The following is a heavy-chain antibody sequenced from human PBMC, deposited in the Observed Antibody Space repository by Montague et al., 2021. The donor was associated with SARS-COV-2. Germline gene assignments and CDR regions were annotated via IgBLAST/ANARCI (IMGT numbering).Heavy chain of an antibody. V-gene: IGHV4-59*11. CDR2: INSNGGT. J-gene: IGHJ5*02. D-gene: IGHD3-10*01. CDR3: ARATSVRGAVGWFDP. Sequence: SETLSLTCTVSGGSISSHFWSFIRQPPGKGLEWIGYINSNGGTNDNPSLRSRLTMSVDTSKNQFSLQLRSMTPADTAVYFCARATSVRGAVGWFDPWGQGILVTVSS. CDR1: GGSISSHF.